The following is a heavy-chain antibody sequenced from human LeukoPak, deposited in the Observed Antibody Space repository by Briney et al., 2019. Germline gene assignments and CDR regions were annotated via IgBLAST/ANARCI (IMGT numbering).Heavy chain of an antibody. V-gene: IGHV3-30*02. D-gene: IGHD4-23*01. CDR3: ARATTVVTLDY. J-gene: IGHJ4*02. CDR1: GFTFSSYD. Sequence: GGSLRLSCAASGFTFSSYDMHWVRQAPGKGLEWVAIIWYDGSEEYYADSVKGRFTISRDNSKNTLYLQMNSLRAEDTAVYYCARATTVVTLDYWGQGTLVTVSS. CDR2: IWYDGSEE.